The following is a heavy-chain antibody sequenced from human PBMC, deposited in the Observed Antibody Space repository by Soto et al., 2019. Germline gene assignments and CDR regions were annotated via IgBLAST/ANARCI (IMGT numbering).Heavy chain of an antibody. V-gene: IGHV3-11*01. D-gene: IGHD6-6*01. Sequence: QVHLVEAGGGLVKPGGSVSLSCAASGFSFSDSYMSWVRQAPGKGLEWVSYISGSSITISHADSVKGRFTISRDNGKNSVYLQMDSLRAEDTAVYYCARFLGGIPARPFDCWGQGTLVTVSS. J-gene: IGHJ4*02. CDR1: GFSFSDSY. CDR3: ARFLGGIPARPFDC. CDR2: ISGSSITI.